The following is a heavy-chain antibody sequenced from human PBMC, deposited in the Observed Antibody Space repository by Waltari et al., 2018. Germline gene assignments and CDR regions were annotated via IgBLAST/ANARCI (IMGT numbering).Heavy chain of an antibody. CDR2: IYSGGST. CDR3: ARDGNGGGV. Sequence: EVQLVESGGGLVQPGGSLRLSCTASRFTVGNNYSNWVRQAPGKGLEWVSLIYSGGSTYYADSVKGRFTISRDSSKNTLYLQMNSLRAEDSAVYYCARDGNGGGVWGRGTTVTVSS. CDR1: RFTVGNNY. J-gene: IGHJ6*02. V-gene: IGHV3-66*01. D-gene: IGHD3-16*01.